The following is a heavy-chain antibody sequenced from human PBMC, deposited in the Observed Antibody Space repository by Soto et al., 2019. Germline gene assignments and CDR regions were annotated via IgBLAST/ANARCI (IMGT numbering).Heavy chain of an antibody. J-gene: IGHJ4*02. CDR1: GGSFSGYY. D-gene: IGHD5-18*01. V-gene: IGHV4-34*01. CDR2: INHSGST. CDR3: ARARRGYSYGLPNY. Sequence: SETLSLTCAVYGGSFSGYYWSWIRQPPGKGLEWIGEINHSGSTNYDPSLKSRVTISVDTSKNQFSLKLSSVTAADTAVYYCARARRGYSYGLPNYWGQGTLVTVSS.